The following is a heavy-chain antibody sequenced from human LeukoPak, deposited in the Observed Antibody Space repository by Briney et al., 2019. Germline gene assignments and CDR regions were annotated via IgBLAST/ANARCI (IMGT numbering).Heavy chain of an antibody. CDR3: AELGITMIGGV. V-gene: IGHV3-48*04. J-gene: IGHJ6*04. CDR1: RFTFTNYS. CDR2: ISSSGSTI. Sequence: GGSLRLSCAASRFTFTNYSMNWVRQAPGKGLEWVSYISSSGSTIYYADSVKGRFTISRDNAKNSLYLQMNSLRAEDTAVYYCAELGITMIGGVWGKGTTVTISS. D-gene: IGHD3-10*02.